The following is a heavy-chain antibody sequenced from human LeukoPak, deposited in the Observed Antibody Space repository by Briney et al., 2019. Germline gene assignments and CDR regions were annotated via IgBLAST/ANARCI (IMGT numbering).Heavy chain of an antibody. CDR3: ARWGHFDTSGYFVVDY. V-gene: IGHV4-59*01. CDR1: DGSISSYY. Sequence: RPSETLSLTCTISDGSISSYYWNWIRQSPGKGLEWIGHIHYSGSTHYNPSLQSRVSISIDTSKKHFSLNLWSVTAVDTAVYYCARWGHFDTSGYFVVDYWGQGTLVTVSS. J-gene: IGHJ4*02. D-gene: IGHD3-22*01. CDR2: IHYSGST.